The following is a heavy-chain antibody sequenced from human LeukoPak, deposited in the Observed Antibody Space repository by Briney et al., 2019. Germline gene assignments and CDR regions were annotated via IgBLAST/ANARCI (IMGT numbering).Heavy chain of an antibody. J-gene: IGHJ4*02. V-gene: IGHV1-8*01. D-gene: IGHD6-13*01. CDR2: MNPNSGNT. CDR3: AREGGTRYRSSWYHY. Sequence: ASVKVSCKASGYTFTSYDINWVRQAAGQGLEWLGWMNPNSGNTGYAQKFQGRVTMTRNTSISTAYMELSSLRSEDTAVYYCAREGGTRYRSSWYHYWGQGTLVTVSS. CDR1: GYTFTSYD.